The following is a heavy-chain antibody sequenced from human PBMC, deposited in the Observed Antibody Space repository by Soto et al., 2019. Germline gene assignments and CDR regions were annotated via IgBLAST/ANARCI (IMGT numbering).Heavy chain of an antibody. CDR1: GFTFSSYA. D-gene: IGHD2-15*01. Sequence: SLRLSCAASGFTFSSYAMHWVRQAPGKGLEWVAVISYDGSNKYYADSVKGRFTISRDNSRNTLYLQMNSLRAEDTAVYYCARDLGGRKRAYYYYGMDVWGQGTTVTVSS. V-gene: IGHV3-30-3*01. CDR3: ARDLGGRKRAYYYYGMDV. CDR2: ISYDGSNK. J-gene: IGHJ6*02.